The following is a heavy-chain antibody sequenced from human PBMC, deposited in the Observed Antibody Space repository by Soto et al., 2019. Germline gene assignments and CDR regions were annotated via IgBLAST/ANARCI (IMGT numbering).Heavy chain of an antibody. CDR1: GYTFTSYY. CDR3: AIVGPLGCTNGVCYTLFDN. D-gene: IGHD2-8*01. V-gene: IGHV1-46*01. J-gene: IGHJ4*02. Sequence: GASVKVSCKASGYTFTSYYMHWVRQAPGQGLEWMGIINPSGGSTSYAQKFQGRVTMTRDTSTSTVYMELSSLRSEDTAVYYCAIVGPLGCTNGVCYTLFDNWGKGTLVTFP. CDR2: INPSGGST.